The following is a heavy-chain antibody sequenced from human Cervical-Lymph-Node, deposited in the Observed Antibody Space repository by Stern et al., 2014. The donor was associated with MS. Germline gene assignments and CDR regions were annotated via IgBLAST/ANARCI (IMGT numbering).Heavy chain of an antibody. Sequence: QVQLVQSGGGLVKSGGSLRLSCVASGFTFSDYYMSWIRQAPGKGLEWLSYIPPTGGFRYYADSVRGRFTVSRDNAKNSLYLQMNSLRVDDTAVYYCARGRSGAYTTTWFDSWGQGALVTVSS. CDR1: GFTFSDYY. CDR2: IPPTGGFR. CDR3: ARGRSGAYTTTWFDS. J-gene: IGHJ5*01. V-gene: IGHV3-11*04. D-gene: IGHD1-26*01.